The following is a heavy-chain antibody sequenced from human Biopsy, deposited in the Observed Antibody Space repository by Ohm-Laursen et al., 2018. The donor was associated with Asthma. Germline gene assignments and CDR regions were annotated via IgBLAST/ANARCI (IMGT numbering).Heavy chain of an antibody. CDR2: MFHRGTT. CDR3: ARAAITGIRGWFDP. D-gene: IGHD1-20*01. CDR1: GGSVSSGNNS. Sequence: TLSLTWAVSGGSVSSGNNSWTWIRQPPGKGLEWIGYMFHRGTTHYNPSLTSRVTISADTSKNQFHLNLSSVTAADTAVYFCARAAITGIRGWFDPWGQGTQVTVSS. J-gene: IGHJ5*02. V-gene: IGHV4-30-2*01.